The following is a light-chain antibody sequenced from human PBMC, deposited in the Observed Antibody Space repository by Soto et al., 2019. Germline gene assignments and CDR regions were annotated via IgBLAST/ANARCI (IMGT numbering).Light chain of an antibody. CDR3: SSYTSSSIPYV. V-gene: IGLV2-14*01. CDR2: EVS. Sequence: QSALTQPASVSGSPGQSITISCTGTSSDVGAYNHVSWYQQHPGKAPKLMIYEVSNRPSGVSNRFSGSKSGSTASLTISGLQAEDEADYYCSSYTSSSIPYVFGTGTKLTVL. J-gene: IGLJ1*01. CDR1: SSDVGAYNH.